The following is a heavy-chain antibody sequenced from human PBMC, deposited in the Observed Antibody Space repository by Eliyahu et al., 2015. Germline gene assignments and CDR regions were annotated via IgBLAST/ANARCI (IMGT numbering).Heavy chain of an antibody. Sequence: EVHLVESGGGLVQPGGSLRLSCAASGFSFNGYSMHWVRQAPGRGLDYVSVISGNGDTTYYVNSVKGRFTISRDNSKNMLYLQMGSLRLEDTAVYYCAREGVPGTTDYWGQGTQVTVSS. D-gene: IGHD1-1*01. V-gene: IGHV3-64*01. J-gene: IGHJ4*02. CDR2: ISGNGDTT. CDR3: AREGVPGTTDY. CDR1: GFSFNGYS.